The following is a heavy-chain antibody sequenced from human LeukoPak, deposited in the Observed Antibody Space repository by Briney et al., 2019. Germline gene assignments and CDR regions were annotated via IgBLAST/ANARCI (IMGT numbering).Heavy chain of an antibody. CDR2: INPNSGGT. CDR1: GYTFTGYY. D-gene: IGHD3-10*01. CDR3: ARTNYGSGSWYYYYYYMDV. J-gene: IGHJ6*03. V-gene: IGHV1-2*02. Sequence: GASVKVSCKASGYTFTGYYMHWVRQAPGQGLEWMGWINPNSGGTNYAQKFQGRVTMTTDTSTSTAYMELRSLRSDDTAVYYCARTNYGSGSWYYYYYYMDVWGKGTTVTISS.